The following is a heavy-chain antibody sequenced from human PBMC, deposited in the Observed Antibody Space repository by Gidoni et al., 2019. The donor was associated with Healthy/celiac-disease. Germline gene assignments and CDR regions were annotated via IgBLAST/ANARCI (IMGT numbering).Heavy chain of an antibody. CDR1: GGSISSGGYS. CDR3: ARYLTGGTTYDSYYYYGMDV. Sequence: QVQLQESGPGLVKPSQTLSLTCTVSGGSISSGGYSWSWIRQHPGKGLEWIGYIYYSGSTYYNPSLKSRVTISVDTSKNQFSLKLSSVTAADTAVYYCARYLTGGTTYDSYYYYGMDVWGQGTTVTVSS. CDR2: IYYSGST. D-gene: IGHD4-4*01. V-gene: IGHV4-31*03. J-gene: IGHJ6*02.